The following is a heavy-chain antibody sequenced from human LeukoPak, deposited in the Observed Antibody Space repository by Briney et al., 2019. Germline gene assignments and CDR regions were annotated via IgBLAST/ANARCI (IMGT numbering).Heavy chain of an antibody. D-gene: IGHD6-19*01. CDR1: GFTFSSYA. CDR3: AREISRSSGKFVSSGRFDP. Sequence: GGSLRLSCAASGFTFSSYAMHWVRQAPGKGLEWVAVISDDGSNKYYADSVKGRFTISRDNSKNTLYLQMNSLRAEDTAVYYCAREISRSSGKFVSSGRFDPWGQGTLVTVSS. CDR2: ISDDGSNK. V-gene: IGHV3-30-3*01. J-gene: IGHJ5*02.